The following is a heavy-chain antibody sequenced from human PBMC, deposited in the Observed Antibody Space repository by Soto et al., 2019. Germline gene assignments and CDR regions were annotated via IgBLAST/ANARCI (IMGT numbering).Heavy chain of an antibody. CDR3: VTQRVESAD. D-gene: IGHD3-3*01. J-gene: IGHJ4*02. V-gene: IGHV3-33*08. Sequence: HVQLVESGGGVVQPGRSLRLSCAVSGLTFSSYGMHWVRQAPGKGLEWVAVIWYDGSIKYYTDSVKGRFTVSRDNSKNMVHLQMNSLRAEDTAVYYCVTQRVESADWGQGTLVTVSS. CDR2: IWYDGSIK. CDR1: GLTFSSYG.